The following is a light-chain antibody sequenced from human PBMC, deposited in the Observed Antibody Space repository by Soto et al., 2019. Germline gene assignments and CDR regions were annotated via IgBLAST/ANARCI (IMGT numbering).Light chain of an antibody. J-gene: IGLJ1*01. CDR3: QSYDSSLRGYA. CDR1: SSNIVAGSD. Sequence: HSVLTQPPSVSGAPGQRVTISCTGSSSNIVAGSDVXWYQQLPGTAPKLLIYVNSNRPSVVPERVSGSKSGTSASLAITGLHAADAADYYCQSYDSSLRGYAFGNGTKVRVL. V-gene: IGLV1-40*01. CDR2: VNS.